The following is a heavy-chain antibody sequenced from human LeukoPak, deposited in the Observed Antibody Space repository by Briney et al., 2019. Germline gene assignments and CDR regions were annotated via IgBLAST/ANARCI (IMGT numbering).Heavy chain of an antibody. CDR3: ARDSLHYYSYYMDV. J-gene: IGHJ6*03. CDR2: IYNTGST. V-gene: IGHV4-61*02. Sequence: PSETLSPTCTVSGGSISSGSYYWSWIRQPAGKGLEWIGRIYNTGSTNYNPSLKSRVTMSVDTSKNQFSLKLNSVTAADTAVYYCARDSLHYYSYYMDVWGKGTTVTVSS. CDR1: GGSISSGSYY.